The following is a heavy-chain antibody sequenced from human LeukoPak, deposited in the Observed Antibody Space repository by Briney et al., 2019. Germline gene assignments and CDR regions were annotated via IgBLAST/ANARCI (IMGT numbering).Heavy chain of an antibody. V-gene: IGHV3-7*01. Sequence: GGSLRLSCAASGFTFSSYWMSWVRQAPGKGLEWVANIKGDGSENSYGESVEGRFTVSRDNAMNSLYLQMNGLRAEDTAVYYCARGGHWLVPWGQGTLVTVSS. CDR3: ARGGHWLVP. J-gene: IGHJ5*02. CDR1: GFTFSSYW. CDR2: IKGDGSEN.